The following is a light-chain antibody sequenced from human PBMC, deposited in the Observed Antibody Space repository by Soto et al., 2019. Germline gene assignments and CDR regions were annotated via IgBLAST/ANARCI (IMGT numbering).Light chain of an antibody. CDR2: DVS. CDR3: SSYTSSL. J-gene: IGLJ1*01. V-gene: IGLV2-14*01. Sequence: QSVLTQPASVSGSPGQSITISCTGTSSDVGGYNYVSWYQQHPGKAPKLMIYDVSNRPSGVSNRFSGSKSGNTAFLTISGLQAEDEADYYCSSYTSSLFGTGTKVTVL. CDR1: SSDVGGYNY.